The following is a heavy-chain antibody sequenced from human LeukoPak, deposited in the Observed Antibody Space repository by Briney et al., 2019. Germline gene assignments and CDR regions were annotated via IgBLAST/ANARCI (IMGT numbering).Heavy chain of an antibody. CDR3: GRERYCSSTSCYTEIDY. J-gene: IGHJ4*02. V-gene: IGHV1-2*02. Sequence: GASVKVSCKASVYTFTGYYMHWVRQAPGQGLEWMGWINPNSGGTNYAQKFQGRVTMTRDTSISTAYMELSRLRSDETAVYYGGRERYCSSTSCYTEIDYWGQGTLVTVSS. CDR1: VYTFTGYY. CDR2: INPNSGGT. D-gene: IGHD2-2*02.